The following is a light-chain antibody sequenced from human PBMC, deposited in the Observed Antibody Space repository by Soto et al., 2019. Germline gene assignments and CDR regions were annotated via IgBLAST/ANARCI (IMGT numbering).Light chain of an antibody. Sequence: QSVLTQPRSVSGSPGQSVAISCTGTSSDVGGYNYVSWYQHHPGKAPKLMIYEVTNRPLGVSNRFSGSKSGNTASLTISWLQAEDEADYYCSSYTSSSTPWVFGTGTKVTVL. CDR3: SSYTSSSTPWV. J-gene: IGLJ1*01. CDR1: SSDVGGYNY. CDR2: EVT. V-gene: IGLV2-14*01.